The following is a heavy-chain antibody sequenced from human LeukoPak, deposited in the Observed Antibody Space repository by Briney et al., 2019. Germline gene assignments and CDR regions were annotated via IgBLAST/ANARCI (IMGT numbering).Heavy chain of an antibody. CDR3: AKDRPAAILYFDN. D-gene: IGHD2-2*02. Sequence: GGSLRLSCAASGFTFSSYSMNWVRQAPGKGLEWVSSISSSSSYIYYADSVKGRFTISRDNAKNSLYLQMNSLRAEDTAVYYCAKDRPAAILYFDNWGQGTLVTVSS. J-gene: IGHJ4*02. V-gene: IGHV3-21*04. CDR1: GFTFSSYS. CDR2: ISSSSSYI.